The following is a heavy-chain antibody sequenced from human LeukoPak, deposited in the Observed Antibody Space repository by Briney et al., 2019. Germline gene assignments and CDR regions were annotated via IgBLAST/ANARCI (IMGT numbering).Heavy chain of an antibody. CDR2: IKQDGSEK. J-gene: IGHJ4*02. V-gene: IGHV3-7*01. Sequence: PGGSLRLSCAASGFTFSSYWMSWVRQAPGKGLEWVANIKQDGSEKYYVDSVKGRFTISRDNAKNSLYLQMNSLRAEDTAVYCCARASSSWAGDFDYWGQGTLVTVSS. D-gene: IGHD6-13*01. CDR3: ARASSSWAGDFDY. CDR1: GFTFSSYW.